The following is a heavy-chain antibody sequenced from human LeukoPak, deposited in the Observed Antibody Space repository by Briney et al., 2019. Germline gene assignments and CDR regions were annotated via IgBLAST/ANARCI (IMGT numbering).Heavy chain of an antibody. D-gene: IGHD6-13*01. CDR3: AKDLSAAAGVFDY. CDR2: ISYDGSHK. V-gene: IGHV3-30*01. Sequence: PGRSLRLSCAASGFTFSSYAMHWVRQAPGKGLEWVAVISYDGSHKDYADSMKGRFTISRDSSKNTVYLQMNSLRAEDTAFYHCAKDLSAAAGVFDYWGQGNLVIVSS. J-gene: IGHJ4*02. CDR1: GFTFSSYA.